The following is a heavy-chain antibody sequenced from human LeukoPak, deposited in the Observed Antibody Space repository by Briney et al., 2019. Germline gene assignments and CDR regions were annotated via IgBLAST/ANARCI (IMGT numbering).Heavy chain of an antibody. CDR3: AKTGLTTYYFDY. J-gene: IGHJ4*02. CDR1: GFTVSSNY. Sequence: GGSLRLSCAASGFTVSSNYMSWVRQAPGKGLEWVSVIYSGGSTYYADSVKGRFTISRDNSKNTLYLQMNSLRAEDTAVYYCAKTGLTTYYFDYWGQGTLVTVSS. V-gene: IGHV3-53*01. CDR2: IYSGGST. D-gene: IGHD4-11*01.